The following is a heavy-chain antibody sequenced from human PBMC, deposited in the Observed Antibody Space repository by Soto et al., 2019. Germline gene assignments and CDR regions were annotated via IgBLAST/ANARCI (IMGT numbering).Heavy chain of an antibody. V-gene: IGHV4-39*07. D-gene: IGHD5-18*01. CDR1: GGSVSSSSYY. CDR2: VYYSGST. Sequence: SETLSLICTVSGGSVSSSSYYWGWIRQPPGKGLEWIGSVYYSGSTYYNPSLKSRVTISVDTSKNQFSLKLSSVTAADTAVYYRARARIQLDYWGQGTLVTVSS. CDR3: ARARIQLDY. J-gene: IGHJ4*02.